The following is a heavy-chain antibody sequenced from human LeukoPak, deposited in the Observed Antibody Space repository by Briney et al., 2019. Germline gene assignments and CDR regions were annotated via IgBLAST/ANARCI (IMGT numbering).Heavy chain of an antibody. CDR2: ISAYNGNT. CDR3: ARAPTVEYGDYVPLFQH. CDR1: GYTFTSYG. V-gene: IGHV1-18*01. D-gene: IGHD4-17*01. J-gene: IGHJ1*01. Sequence: VASVKVSCKASGYTFTSYGISWVRQAPGQGLEWMGWISAYNGNTNYAQKLQGRVTMTTGTSTSTAYIELSSLRSEDTAVYYCARAPTVEYGDYVPLFQHWGQGTLVTVSS.